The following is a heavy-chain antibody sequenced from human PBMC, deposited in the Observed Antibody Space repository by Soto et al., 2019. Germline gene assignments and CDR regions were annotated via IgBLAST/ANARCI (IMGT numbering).Heavy chain of an antibody. Sequence: QLQLQESGPGLVKPSETLSLTCTVSSDSISSSYYWGWVRQPPGKGLECIGAVYYTGFTYYIPSLKSRLAISLNSSKNPFTLRLSAVTDADTAIYYCARLPVVVIALGYFDPWGPGTLVTVSS. CDR2: VYYTGFT. CDR1: SDSISSSYY. D-gene: IGHD2-21*01. J-gene: IGHJ5*02. V-gene: IGHV4-39*01. CDR3: ARLPVVVIALGYFDP.